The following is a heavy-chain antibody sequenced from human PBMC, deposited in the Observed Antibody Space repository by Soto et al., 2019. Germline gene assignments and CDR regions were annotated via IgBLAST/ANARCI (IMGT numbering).Heavy chain of an antibody. CDR2: ISGSGGST. D-gene: IGHD2-2*01. V-gene: IGHV3-23*01. J-gene: IGHJ4*02. CDR3: ARSYCRSTSCYLGIFDY. CDR1: GFSFSSFA. Sequence: GGSLRLSCAASGFSFSSFAVSWVRQAPGQGLEWVSVISGSGGSTYYADSVKGRFTISRDNAKNSLYLQMNSLRAEDTAVYYCARSYCRSTSCYLGIFDYWGQGTLVTVSS.